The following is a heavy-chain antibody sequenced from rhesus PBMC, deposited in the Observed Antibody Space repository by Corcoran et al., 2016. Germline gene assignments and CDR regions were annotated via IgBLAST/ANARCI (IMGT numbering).Heavy chain of an antibody. D-gene: IGHD2-39*01. Sequence: EVQMVGSGGGLVQPGGSLRLSCAASGCTLSGSAMRWVRQASGKGREWVGRIRNKSNNYETGYAASVKGRFTISRDDSKNTADLEMNSLKTEDTAVYYCASRRVELYNSLDVWGRGVLVTVSS. CDR3: ASRRVELYNSLDV. CDR2: IRNKSNNYET. J-gene: IGHJ5-2*02. CDR1: GCTLSGSA. V-gene: IGHV3-118*01.